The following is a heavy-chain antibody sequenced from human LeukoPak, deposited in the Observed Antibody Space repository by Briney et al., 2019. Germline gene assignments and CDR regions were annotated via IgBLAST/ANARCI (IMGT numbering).Heavy chain of an antibody. V-gene: IGHV3-74*01. CDR1: GFTFSNYW. CDR3: IRDFRSADL. J-gene: IGHJ5*02. CDR2: IYVDGRTT. Sequence: GGSLRLSCVASGFTFSNYWMHWLRQPPGKGLVWVSRIYVDGRTTNYADSAKGRFTISRDNAKNTVYLEMNSLSVEDTATYYCIRDFRSADLWGQGTLVTVTS.